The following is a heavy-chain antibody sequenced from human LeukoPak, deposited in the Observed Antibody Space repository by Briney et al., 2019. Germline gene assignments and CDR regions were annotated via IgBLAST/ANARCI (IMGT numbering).Heavy chain of an antibody. V-gene: IGHV3-48*01. CDR2: ISTTSSTI. CDR1: GFTFSSYT. D-gene: IGHD3-10*01. CDR3: ARGEDDLSHSSPGIGWYFDL. J-gene: IGHJ2*01. Sequence: GGSLRLSCAASGFTFSSYTMSWVRQAPGKGLEWVSFISTTSSTIHYADSVKGRFTISRDNAKTSLYLQMTSLRAEDTAMYYCARGEDDLSHSSPGIGWYFDLWGRGTLVTVSS.